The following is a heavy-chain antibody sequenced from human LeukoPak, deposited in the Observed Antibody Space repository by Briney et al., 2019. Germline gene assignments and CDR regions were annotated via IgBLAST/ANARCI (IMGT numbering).Heavy chain of an antibody. CDR3: ARSAMATISHDY. Sequence: SVKVSCKASGGTFSSYAISWVRQAPGQGLEWMGGIIPIFGTANYAQKFQGRVTITTDESTSTAYMELSSLRSEDTAVYYCARSAMATISHDYWGQGTLVTVSS. J-gene: IGHJ4*02. CDR2: IIPIFGTA. V-gene: IGHV1-69*05. CDR1: GGTFSSYA. D-gene: IGHD5-24*01.